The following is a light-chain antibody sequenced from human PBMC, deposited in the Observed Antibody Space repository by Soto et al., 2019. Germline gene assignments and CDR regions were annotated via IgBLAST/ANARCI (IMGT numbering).Light chain of an antibody. J-gene: IGKJ1*01. Sequence: ELVITQSPATPSESPGARATLSCRASQNLNSNLAWYQQKPGQAPRLLIYETSIRATGIPGRFSGSGSGTDFTLTISSLQPEDFAVYYCQQYNHWWAFGQGTKVDIK. V-gene: IGKV3-15*01. CDR2: ETS. CDR3: QQYNHWWA. CDR1: QNLNSN.